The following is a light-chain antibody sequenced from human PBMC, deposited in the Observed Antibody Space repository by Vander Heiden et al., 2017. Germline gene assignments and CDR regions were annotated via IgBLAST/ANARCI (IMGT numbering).Light chain of an antibody. J-gene: IGKJ1*01. Sequence: DIQMTQSPSSLSASVGDRVTIPCRASQSISSYLNWYQQKPGKAPNLLIYAASTLQSGVPSSFSGSGSGTDFTLTISSLQPEDFATYYSQQSDSTPQTFGQGTKVEVK. CDR1: QSISSY. CDR2: AAS. CDR3: QQSDSTPQT. V-gene: IGKV1-39*01.